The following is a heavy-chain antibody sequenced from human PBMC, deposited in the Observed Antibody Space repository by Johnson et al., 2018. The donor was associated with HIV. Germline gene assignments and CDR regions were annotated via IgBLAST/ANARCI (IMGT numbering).Heavy chain of an antibody. CDR2: ISWKSGNT. D-gene: IGHD1-26*01. Sequence: VQLVESGGGVVQPGGSLRLSCAASGFTFTSYGMHWVRQAPGKGLEWLSVISWKSGNTGYADSVKGRFTISRDNAKNFVHLQMNSLRADDTALYYCAKDNVVGALTIWGNRAFDSWGQGTMVTVSS. CDR1: GFTFTSYG. J-gene: IGHJ3*01. CDR3: AKDNVVGALTIWGNRAFDS. V-gene: IGHV3-9*01.